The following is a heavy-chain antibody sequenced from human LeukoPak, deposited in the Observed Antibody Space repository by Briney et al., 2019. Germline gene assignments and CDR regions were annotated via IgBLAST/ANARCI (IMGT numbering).Heavy chain of an antibody. CDR1: GGSISSYY. J-gene: IGHJ5*02. CDR3: ASSKTNGDSSGWYAWFDP. V-gene: IGHV4-59*01. CDR2: IYYSGST. D-gene: IGHD6-19*01. Sequence: KASETLSLTCTVSGGSISSYYWSWIRQPPGKGLEWIGYIYYSGSTKYNPSLKSRVSISVDTSKNQFSLKLSSATAADTAAYYCASSKTNGDSSGWYAWFDPWGQGTLVTVSS.